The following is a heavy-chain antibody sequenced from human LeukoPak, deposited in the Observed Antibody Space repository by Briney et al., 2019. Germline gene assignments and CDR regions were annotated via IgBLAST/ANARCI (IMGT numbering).Heavy chain of an antibody. Sequence: SVKVSCKASGGTFSSYAISWVRQAPGQGLEWMGGIIPIFGTANYAQKFQGRVTITADESTSTAYMELSSLRSEDTAVYYCARGTYSSSSFYYYYGMDVWGQGTTVTVSS. V-gene: IGHV1-69*13. D-gene: IGHD6-6*01. CDR3: ARGTYSSSSFYYYYGMDV. CDR2: IIPIFGTA. J-gene: IGHJ6*02. CDR1: GGTFSSYA.